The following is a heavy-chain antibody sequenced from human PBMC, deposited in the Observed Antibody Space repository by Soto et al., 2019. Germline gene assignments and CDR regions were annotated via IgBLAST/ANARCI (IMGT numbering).Heavy chain of an antibody. CDR1: GVSLNTADTW. J-gene: IGHJ6*02. CDR3: VRSRQMESGNDYGLDV. CDR2: YHSGGST. V-gene: IGHV4-30-4*01. Sequence: QVQLQESGSGLVKPSQSLSLTCTVSGVSLNTADTWWSWIRQSPGKGLEFIGYYHSGGSTYYDASIRSRVIISADTSNRQFSLKVSSVTVADTGVYVCVRSRQMESGNDYGLDVWGQGTTVTVSS. D-gene: IGHD1-1*01.